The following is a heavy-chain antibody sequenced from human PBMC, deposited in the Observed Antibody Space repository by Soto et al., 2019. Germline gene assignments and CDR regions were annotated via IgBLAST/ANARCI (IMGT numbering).Heavy chain of an antibody. CDR2: ISGSGSST. Sequence: GRSLRLASASAAFTFRSYAMVWVRQAPGKGLEWVSSISGSGSSTYYADSVKGRFTISRDNSKNTLYLQMNSLRAEDTAVYYCAKDLVGATLSDYLGQGTSVP. J-gene: IGHJ4*02. CDR3: AKDLVGATLSDY. V-gene: IGHV3-23*01. D-gene: IGHD1-26*01. CDR1: AFTFRSYA.